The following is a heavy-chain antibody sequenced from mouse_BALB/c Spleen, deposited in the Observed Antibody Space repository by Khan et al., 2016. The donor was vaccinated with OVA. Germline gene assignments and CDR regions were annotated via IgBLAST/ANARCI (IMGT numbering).Heavy chain of an antibody. Sequence: QVQLKESGPGLVALSQNLSITCTVSGFSLTDYGVSWIRQPPGKGLEWLGVIWGGGTTYYNSALKSRLSISKDNSKSQVFLKMNSLQTDDIAMYYCAKGVWSYYFALDYWGQGTSVTVSS. J-gene: IGHJ4*01. CDR3: AKGVWSYYFALDY. D-gene: IGHD2-10*02. CDR2: IWGGGTT. V-gene: IGHV2-6-5*01. CDR1: GFSLTDYG.